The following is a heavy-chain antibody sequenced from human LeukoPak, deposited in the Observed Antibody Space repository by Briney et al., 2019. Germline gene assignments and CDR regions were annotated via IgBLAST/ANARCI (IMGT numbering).Heavy chain of an antibody. CDR2: IYHSGST. Sequence: SETLSLTCTVSGYSISSGYYWGWIRQPPGKGLEGIGSIYHSGSTYYNPSLKSRVTISVDTSKNQFSLKLSSVTAADTAVYYCARHVGHSGSYFDYWGQGTLVTVSS. J-gene: IGHJ4*02. D-gene: IGHD1-26*01. CDR3: ARHVGHSGSYFDY. V-gene: IGHV4-38-2*02. CDR1: GYSISSGYY.